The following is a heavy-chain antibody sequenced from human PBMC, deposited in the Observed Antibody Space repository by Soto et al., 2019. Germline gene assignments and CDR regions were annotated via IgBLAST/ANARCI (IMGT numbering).Heavy chain of an antibody. Sequence: SVKVSCKASGGTFSSYAISWVRQAPGQGLEWMGGIIPIFGTANYAQKFQGRVTITADKSTSTAYMELSSLRSEDTAVYYCARHFYYDSSGYSHPYDYWGQGTLVTVSS. CDR1: GGTFSSYA. V-gene: IGHV1-69*06. D-gene: IGHD3-22*01. J-gene: IGHJ4*02. CDR2: IIPIFGTA. CDR3: ARHFYYDSSGYSHPYDY.